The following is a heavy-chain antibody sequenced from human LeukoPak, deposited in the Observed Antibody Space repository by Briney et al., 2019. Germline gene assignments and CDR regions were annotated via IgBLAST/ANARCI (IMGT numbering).Heavy chain of an antibody. CDR3: ARRTYYDILTGYPRIYYFDY. V-gene: IGHV3-7*01. CDR1: GFTFSSYW. D-gene: IGHD3-9*01. CDR2: IKQDGSEK. J-gene: IGHJ4*02. Sequence: PGGSLRLSCAASGFTFSSYWMSWVRQAPGKGLEWVAHIKQDGSEKYYVDSVKGRFTISRDNAKNSLYLQMNSLRAEDTAVYYCARRTYYDILTGYPRIYYFDYWGQGTLVTVSS.